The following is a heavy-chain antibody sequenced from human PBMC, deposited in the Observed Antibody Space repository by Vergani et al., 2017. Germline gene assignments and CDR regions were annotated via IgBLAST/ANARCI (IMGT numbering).Heavy chain of an antibody. J-gene: IGHJ4*02. V-gene: IGHV3-23*01. Sequence: EVQLLESGGGLVQPGGSLRLSCAASGFTFSSYAMSWVRQAPGKGLVWVSAISGSGGSTYYADSVKGRFTISRDNSKNTLYLQMNSLRAEDTAVYYCAKDIKIVVVPAAASGYWGQGTLVTVSS. CDR1: GFTFSSYA. CDR3: AKDIKIVVVPAAASGY. CDR2: ISGSGGST. D-gene: IGHD2-2*01.